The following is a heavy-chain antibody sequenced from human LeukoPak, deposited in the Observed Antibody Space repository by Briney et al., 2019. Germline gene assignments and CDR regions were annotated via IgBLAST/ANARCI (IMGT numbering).Heavy chain of an antibody. CDR2: ISSSGSYI. J-gene: IGHJ3*02. D-gene: IGHD4-17*01. CDR3: ARTVNDAFDI. V-gene: IGHV3-21*01. CDR1: GFTFSSYS. Sequence: GGSLRLSCAASGFTFSSYSMNWVRQAPGKGLEWVSSISSSGSYIYYADSVKGRFTISRDNAKNSLYLQMNSLRAEDTAVYYCARTVNDAFDIWGQGTMVTVSS.